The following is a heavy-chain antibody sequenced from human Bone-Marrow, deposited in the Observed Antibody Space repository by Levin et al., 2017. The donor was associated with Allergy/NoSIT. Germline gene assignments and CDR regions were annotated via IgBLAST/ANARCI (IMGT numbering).Heavy chain of an antibody. CDR2: TRNKANSYTT. D-gene: IGHD6-13*01. CDR3: ARSGITADGAFRRFDY. J-gene: IGHJ4*02. Sequence: GGSLRLSCAASGFTFSDHYMDWVRQAPGKGLEWVGRTRNKANSYTTEYAASVKGRFTISRNDSKNSLYLQMNSLKTEDTAVYYCARSGITADGAFRRFDYWGQGTLVTVSS. V-gene: IGHV3-72*01. CDR1: GFTFSDHY.